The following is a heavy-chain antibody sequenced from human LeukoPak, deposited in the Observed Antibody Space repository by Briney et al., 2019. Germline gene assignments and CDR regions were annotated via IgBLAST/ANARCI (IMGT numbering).Heavy chain of an antibody. D-gene: IGHD2-2*01. J-gene: IGHJ6*02. CDR1: RGTFSSYA. CDR2: IIPIFGTA. CDR3: ASSEYQLLRRDYYYYYGMDV. Sequence: ASVKVSCKASRGTFSSYAISWVRQAPGQGLEWMGGIIPIFGTANYAQKFQGRVTITADESTSTAYMELSSLRSEDTAVYYCASSEYQLLRRDYYYYYGMDVWGQGTTVTVSS. V-gene: IGHV1-69*13.